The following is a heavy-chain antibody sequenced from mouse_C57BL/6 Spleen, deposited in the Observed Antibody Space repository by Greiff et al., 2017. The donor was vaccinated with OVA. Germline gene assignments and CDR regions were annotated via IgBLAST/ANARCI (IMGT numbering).Heavy chain of an antibody. D-gene: IGHD3-3*01. CDR3: ARGGLGPDYYAMDY. CDR2: INPNNGGT. J-gene: IGHJ4*01. V-gene: IGHV1-26*01. Sequence: EVKLQQSGPELVKPGASVKISCKASGYTFTDYYMNWVKQSHGKSLEWIGDINPNNGGTSYNQKFKGKATLTVDKSSSTAYMELRSLTSEDSAVYYCARGGLGPDYYAMDYWGQGTSVTVSS. CDR1: GYTFTDYY.